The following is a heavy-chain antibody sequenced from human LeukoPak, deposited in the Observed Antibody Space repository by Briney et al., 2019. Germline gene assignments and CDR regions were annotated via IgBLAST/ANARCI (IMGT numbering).Heavy chain of an antibody. J-gene: IGHJ4*02. CDR3: ARGQYYDILTGYYTD. D-gene: IGHD3-9*01. Sequence: GRSLRLSCAASGFTFSHYGMHWVRQAPGKGLEWVAVMWSDGTKKYYADSVKGRFTVSRDTSRHTLYLQMSSLRAEDTAVYYCARGQYYDILTGYYTDWGQGTLVTVSS. V-gene: IGHV3-33*01. CDR1: GFTFSHYG. CDR2: MWSDGTKK.